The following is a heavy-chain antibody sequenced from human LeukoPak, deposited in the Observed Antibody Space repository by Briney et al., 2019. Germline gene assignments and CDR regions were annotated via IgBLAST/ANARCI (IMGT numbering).Heavy chain of an antibody. V-gene: IGHV1-8*01. CDR1: GYTFTSYD. CDR2: MNPNSGNT. J-gene: IGHJ4*02. CDR3: ARGRLIRSGSSFGY. D-gene: IGHD3-10*01. Sequence: GASVKVFCKASGYTFTSYDINWVRQAPGQGLEWMGWMNPNSGNTGYAQKFQGRVTTTRNTSISTAYMELSSLKSEDTAVYYCARGRLIRSGSSFGYWGQGTLVTVSS.